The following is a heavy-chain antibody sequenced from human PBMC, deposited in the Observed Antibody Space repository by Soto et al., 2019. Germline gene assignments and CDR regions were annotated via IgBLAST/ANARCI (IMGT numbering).Heavy chain of an antibody. CDR3: AKGRSYYYYYGVDV. V-gene: IGHV3-23*01. J-gene: IGHJ6*02. CDR1: GFTVSSNY. CDR2: IIDSGAST. Sequence: GGSLRLSCAASGFTVSSNYMGWVRQAPGKGLEWVSDIIDSGASTYYADSVKGRFTISRDNSKSTLYLQMNSLRAEDTALYYCAKGRSYYYYYGVDVWGQGTTVTVSS.